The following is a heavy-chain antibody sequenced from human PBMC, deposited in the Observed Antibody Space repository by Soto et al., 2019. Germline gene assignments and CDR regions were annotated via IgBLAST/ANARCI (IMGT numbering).Heavy chain of an antibody. D-gene: IGHD6-25*01. J-gene: IGHJ4*02. CDR2: ISGSGGST. CDR3: AKGSASGSPYYFDY. V-gene: IGHV3-23*01. CDR1: GFTFSSYA. Sequence: GGSLRLSCAASGFTFSSYAMSWVRQTPGKGLEWVSAISGSGGSTYHADSVKGRFTISRDNSKNTLYLQMNSLRADDTAVYYCAKGSASGSPYYFDYWGQGTLVTVSS.